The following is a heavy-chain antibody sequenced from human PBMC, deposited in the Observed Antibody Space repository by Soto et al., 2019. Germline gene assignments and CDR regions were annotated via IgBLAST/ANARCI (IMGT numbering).Heavy chain of an antibody. CDR1: GYTFTSYG. J-gene: IGHJ3*02. CDR2: ISAYNGNT. D-gene: IGHD3-3*01. V-gene: IGHV1-18*01. CDR3: ARVGPGRTYYDFWSGYYDAFDI. Sequence: ASVKVSCKASGYTFTSYGISWGRQPPGQGLEWMGWISAYNGNTNYAQKLQGGVTMTTDTSTSTAYMELRSLRSDDTAVYYGARVGPGRTYYDFWSGYYDAFDIWGQGTMVTVSS.